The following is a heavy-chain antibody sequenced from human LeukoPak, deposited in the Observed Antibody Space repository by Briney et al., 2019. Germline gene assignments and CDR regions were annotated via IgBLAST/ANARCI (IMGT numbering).Heavy chain of an antibody. CDR2: IYYSGST. Sequence: SETLSLTCTVSGGSISSSSYYWGWIRQPPGKGLEWIGSIYYSGSTYYNPSLKSRVTISVDTSKNQFSLKLSSVTAADTAVYYCARVYGFGELLYFDYWGQGTLVTVSS. D-gene: IGHD3-10*01. CDR1: GGSISSSSYY. CDR3: ARVYGFGELLYFDY. V-gene: IGHV4-39*07. J-gene: IGHJ4*02.